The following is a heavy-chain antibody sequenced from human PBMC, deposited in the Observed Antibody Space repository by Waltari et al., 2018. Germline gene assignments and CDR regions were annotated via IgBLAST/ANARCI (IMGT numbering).Heavy chain of an antibody. CDR3: SRRAPTGGFEL. CDR2: IFYSGNT. J-gene: IGHJ4*02. CDR1: GGSLTSSPYY. V-gene: IGHV4-39*01. Sequence: QLQLQESGPGLVNPSDTLSLSCTVSGGSLTSSPYYWGWIRQPPGKGLEWIGGIFYSGNTYDKPYLKSRVNISFDTSNTQFSLKLASVTAADTAVYYCSRRAPTGGFELWGQGTLVTVSS. D-gene: IGHD1-1*01.